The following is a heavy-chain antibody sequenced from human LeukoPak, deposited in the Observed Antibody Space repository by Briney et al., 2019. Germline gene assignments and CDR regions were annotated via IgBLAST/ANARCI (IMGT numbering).Heavy chain of an antibody. V-gene: IGHV3-9*01. D-gene: IGHD1-26*01. Sequence: PGGSLRLSCAASGFTFDDYAMHWVRQAPGKGLEWVSGISWNSGSIGYADSAKGRFTISRDNAKNSLYLQMNSLRAEDTALYYCAKDRYSHSGSYYDYWGQGTLVTVSS. CDR2: ISWNSGSI. J-gene: IGHJ4*02. CDR1: GFTFDDYA. CDR3: AKDRYSHSGSYYDY.